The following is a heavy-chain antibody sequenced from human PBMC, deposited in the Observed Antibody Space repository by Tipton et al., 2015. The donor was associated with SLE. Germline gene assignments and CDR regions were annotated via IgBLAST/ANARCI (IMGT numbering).Heavy chain of an antibody. Sequence: TLSLTCTVSGGSISSSSYYWGWIRQPPGKGLEWIGSMFYSGTTYYNPSLKSRFTISVDTSKNQFSLKLSSVTAADTAVYNCVRERCYAHCDYWGQGILVSVSS. D-gene: IGHD2-21*02. CDR2: MFYSGTT. CDR3: VRERCYAHCDY. CDR1: GGSISSSSYY. J-gene: IGHJ4*02. V-gene: IGHV4-39*07.